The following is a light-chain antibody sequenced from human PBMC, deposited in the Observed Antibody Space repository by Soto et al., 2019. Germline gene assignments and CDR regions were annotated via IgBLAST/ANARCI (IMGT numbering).Light chain of an antibody. CDR2: GAS. V-gene: IGKV3-15*01. Sequence: EMVMTQSPSTLSVSPGERATLSCRASQSVSSNLAWYQQKPGQAPRLLIYGASTRATGIPARFSGSGSGTEFPLTISSLHSEDFAVYYCQQYNDWPLYTFGQGTKLEIK. CDR1: QSVSSN. CDR3: QQYNDWPLYT. J-gene: IGKJ2*01.